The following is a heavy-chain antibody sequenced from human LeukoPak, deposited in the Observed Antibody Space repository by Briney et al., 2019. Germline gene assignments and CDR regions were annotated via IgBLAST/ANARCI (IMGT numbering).Heavy chain of an antibody. Sequence: GGSLRLSCAASGFTSSSYAMHWVRQAPGKGLEWVAVISYDGSNKYYADSVKGRFTIPRDNSKNTLYLQMNSLRAEDTAVYYCARDRGKQQLAEWGQGTLVTVSS. CDR3: ARDRGKQQLAE. D-gene: IGHD6-13*01. CDR1: GFTSSSYA. V-gene: IGHV3-30-3*01. CDR2: ISYDGSNK. J-gene: IGHJ4*02.